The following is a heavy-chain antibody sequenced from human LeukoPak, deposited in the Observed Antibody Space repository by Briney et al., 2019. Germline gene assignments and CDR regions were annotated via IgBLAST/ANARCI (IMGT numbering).Heavy chain of an antibody. Sequence: PSETLSLTCTVSGGSISSYCWSWIRQPPGKGLEWIGYIYYSGSTNYNPSLKSRVTISVDTSKNQFSLKPSSVTAADTAVYYCARLVSSYWFDPWGQGTLVTVSS. CDR3: ARLVSSYWFDP. J-gene: IGHJ5*02. V-gene: IGHV4-59*08. CDR2: IYYSGST. CDR1: GGSISSYC. D-gene: IGHD2-2*01.